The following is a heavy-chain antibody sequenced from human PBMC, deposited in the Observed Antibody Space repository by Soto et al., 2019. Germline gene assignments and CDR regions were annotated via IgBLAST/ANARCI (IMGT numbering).Heavy chain of an antibody. CDR1: GYSISSKSYY. CDR3: ARQRTSVVTQAYFDV. V-gene: IGHV4-39*01. CDR2: IYYSGNT. J-gene: IGHJ4*02. Sequence: PSEALSLTCTVTGYSISSKSYYWVRMPQPPGEGLDWIGSIYYSGNTYNNPSLRSRVSMSINTSKDHFSLKLKSVTAADTALYFCARQRTSVVTQAYFDVWGQGSLVTVSS. D-gene: IGHD2-21*02.